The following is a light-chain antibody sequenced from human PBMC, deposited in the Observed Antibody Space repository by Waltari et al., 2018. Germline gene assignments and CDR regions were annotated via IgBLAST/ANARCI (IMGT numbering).Light chain of an antibody. Sequence: EIVLTQSPGTLSLSPGERATLSCRASQSVSGSYLAWYQQKPGQAPRLLIYDAISRGTGIPDRFRGSGSGTDFTLSINRLEPEDSAVYYCQQYDTSPQTFGQGTKVEI. CDR2: DAI. CDR1: QSVSGSY. J-gene: IGKJ1*01. CDR3: QQYDTSPQT. V-gene: IGKV3-20*01.